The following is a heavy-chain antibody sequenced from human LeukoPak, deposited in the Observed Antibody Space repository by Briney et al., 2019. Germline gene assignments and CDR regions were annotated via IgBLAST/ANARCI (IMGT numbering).Heavy chain of an antibody. CDR1: GFTFSSYS. CDR3: ARDSGDYPDY. V-gene: IGHV3-48*01. D-gene: IGHD2-21*02. J-gene: IGHJ4*02. Sequence: PGGSLRLSCAASGFTFSSYSMNWVRQAPGKGREWVSYISSSSSTIYYADSVKGRFTISRDNAKNSLYLQMNGLRAEDTAVYYCARDSGDYPDYWGQGTLVTVSS. CDR2: ISSSSSTI.